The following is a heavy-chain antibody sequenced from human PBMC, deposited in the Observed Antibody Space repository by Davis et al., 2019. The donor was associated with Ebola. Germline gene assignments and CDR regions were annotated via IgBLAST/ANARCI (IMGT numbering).Heavy chain of an antibody. CDR1: GGSISSSSYY. J-gene: IGHJ5*02. D-gene: IGHD6-13*01. V-gene: IGHV4-61*09. CDR2: IYTSGST. CDR3: ARGSSSWYWFDP. Sequence: SETLSLTCTVSGGSISSSSYYWSWIRQPAGKGLEWIGHIYTSGSTNYNPSLKSRVAISVDTSKNQFSLKLSSVTAAGTAVYYCARGSSSWYWFDPWGQGTLVTVSS.